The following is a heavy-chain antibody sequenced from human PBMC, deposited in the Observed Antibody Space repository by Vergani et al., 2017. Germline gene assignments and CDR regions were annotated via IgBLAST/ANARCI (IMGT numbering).Heavy chain of an antibody. V-gene: IGHV4-61*02. J-gene: IGHJ4*02. Sequence: QLQESGPGLVKPSQTLSLTCTVSGGSISSGGYYWSWIRQPAGTGLEWIGRIYTSGSTNYNPSLKSRVTISVDTSKNHFSLKLSSVTAADTAVYYCARAYGDYSNGYWGQGTLVTVSS. CDR3: ARAYGDYSNGY. CDR2: IYTSGST. D-gene: IGHD4-17*01. CDR1: GGSISSGGYY.